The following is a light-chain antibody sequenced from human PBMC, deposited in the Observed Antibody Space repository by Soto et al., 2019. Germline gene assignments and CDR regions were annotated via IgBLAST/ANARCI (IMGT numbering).Light chain of an antibody. CDR3: CSYAGSRLWV. CDR1: SSDVGSYNL. CDR2: EVN. J-gene: IGLJ3*02. V-gene: IGLV2-23*02. Sequence: QSALTQPASVSGSPGQSITISCTGTSSDVGSYNLVSWYQQYSGKAPKVIIYEVNRRPSGVSNRFSASKSGNTASLTIFGLQAEDEADYYCCSYAGSRLWVFGGGTKLTVL.